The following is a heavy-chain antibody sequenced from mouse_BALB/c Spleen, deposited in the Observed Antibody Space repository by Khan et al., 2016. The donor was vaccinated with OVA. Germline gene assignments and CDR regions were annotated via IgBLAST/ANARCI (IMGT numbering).Heavy chain of an antibody. CDR3: ARVYGGDFDY. V-gene: IGHV3-2*02. Sequence: EVKLLESGPGLVKPSQSLSLTCTVTGYSITTDYARYWIRQLPGNKLEWMGYIRYSGNTKYNQSLKSRISITRDTSKNQFFLQLTSVPTEDTARYYCARVYGGDFDYWGQGTTLTVSS. J-gene: IGHJ2*01. CDR2: IRYSGNT. D-gene: IGHD1-1*01. CDR1: GYSITTDYA.